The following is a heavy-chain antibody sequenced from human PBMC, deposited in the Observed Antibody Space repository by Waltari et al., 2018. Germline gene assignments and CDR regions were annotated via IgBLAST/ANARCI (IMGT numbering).Heavy chain of an antibody. V-gene: IGHV4-38-2*01. CDR2: IYHSGST. D-gene: IGHD3-16*02. J-gene: IGHJ4*02. CDR3: ARQSYPDYYFDY. Sequence: QVQLQESGPGLVKPSEPLSLTCAVSGYSISSGYYLGWIRQPPGKGLEWIGSIYHSGSTYYNPSLKSRVTISVDTSKNQFSLKLSSVTAADTAVYYCARQSYPDYYFDYWGQGTLVTVSS. CDR1: GYSISSGYY.